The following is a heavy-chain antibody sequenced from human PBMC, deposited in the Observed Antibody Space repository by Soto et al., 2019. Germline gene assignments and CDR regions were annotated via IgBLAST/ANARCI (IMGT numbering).Heavy chain of an antibody. CDR1: GFTFDDYA. J-gene: IGHJ4*02. V-gene: IGHV3-9*01. Sequence: EVQLVESGGGLVQPGRSLRLSCAASGFTFDDYAMHWVRQAPGKGLEWVSGISWNSGSIGYADSVKGRFTISRDNAKNSLYLQMNSLRAEDTALYYCAKADYYDSSGYLDWGQGTLVTVSS. CDR3: AKADYYDSSGYLD. D-gene: IGHD3-22*01. CDR2: ISWNSGSI.